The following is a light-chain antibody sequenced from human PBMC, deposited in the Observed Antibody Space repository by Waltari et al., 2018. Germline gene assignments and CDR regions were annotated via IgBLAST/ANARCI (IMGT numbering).Light chain of an antibody. CDR1: SSDAGGYAY. CDR2: DVS. Sequence: QSALTQPASVSGSPGQSITISCTGTSSDAGGYAYVPWYQQHPGKAPKLMIYDVSNRPSGVSNRFSGSKSGNTASLTISGLQAEDEADYYCSSYTTGSTLVVFGGGTKLTVL. V-gene: IGLV2-14*03. J-gene: IGLJ2*01. CDR3: SSYTTGSTLVV.